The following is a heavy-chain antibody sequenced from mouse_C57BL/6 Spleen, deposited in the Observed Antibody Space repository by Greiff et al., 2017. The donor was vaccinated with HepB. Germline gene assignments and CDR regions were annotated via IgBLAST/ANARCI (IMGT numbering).Heavy chain of an antibody. Sequence: QVQLQQSGAELVRPGASVTLSCKASGYTFTDYEMHWVKQTPVHGLEWIGAIDPETGGTAYNQKFKGKAILTVDKSSSTAYMELRSLTSEDSAVYYCTRWGPNFDYWGQGTTLTVSS. D-gene: IGHD3-3*01. CDR1: GYTFTDYE. V-gene: IGHV1-15*01. CDR2: IDPETGGT. J-gene: IGHJ2*01. CDR3: TRWGPNFDY.